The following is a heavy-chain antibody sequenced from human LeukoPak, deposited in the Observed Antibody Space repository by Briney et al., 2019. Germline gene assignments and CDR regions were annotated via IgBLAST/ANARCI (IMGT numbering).Heavy chain of an antibody. CDR2: ISWNSGSI. J-gene: IGHJ4*02. Sequence: PGGSLRLSCAASGGTFDDYAMHWVWQAPGKGLEWVSGISWNSGSIGYADSVKGRCTISRDNAKNSPYLQMNSLRAEDTALYYCAKDRVELQQLVFDYWGQGTLVTVSS. CDR1: GGTFDDYA. D-gene: IGHD6-13*01. V-gene: IGHV3-9*01. CDR3: AKDRVELQQLVFDY.